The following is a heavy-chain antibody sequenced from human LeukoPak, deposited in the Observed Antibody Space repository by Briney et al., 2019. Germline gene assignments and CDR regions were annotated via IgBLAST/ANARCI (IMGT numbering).Heavy chain of an antibody. D-gene: IGHD1-26*01. CDR3: ARGSKMLGYNWFDP. Sequence: KPSETLSLTCTVSGYSISSGYYWGWIRQPPGQGLEWIGEINHSGSTNYIPSLKSRVTISVDTSKNQFSLKLSSVTAADTAVYYCARGSKMLGYNWFDPWGQGTLVTVSS. J-gene: IGHJ5*02. CDR1: GYSISSGYY. V-gene: IGHV4-38-2*02. CDR2: INHSGST.